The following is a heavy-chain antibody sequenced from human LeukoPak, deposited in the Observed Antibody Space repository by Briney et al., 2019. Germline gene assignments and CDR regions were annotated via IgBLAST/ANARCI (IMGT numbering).Heavy chain of an antibody. J-gene: IGHJ3*02. D-gene: IGHD2-21*02. CDR3: AGSPICGGDCYAFDI. V-gene: IGHV1-2*02. CDR1: GYTFTGYY. Sequence: ASVKVSCKASGYTFTGYYMHWVRQAPGQGLEWMGWINPNSGGTNYAQKFQGRVTMTRDASISTAYMELSRLRSDDTAVYYCAGSPICGGDCYAFDIWGQGTMVTVSS. CDR2: INPNSGGT.